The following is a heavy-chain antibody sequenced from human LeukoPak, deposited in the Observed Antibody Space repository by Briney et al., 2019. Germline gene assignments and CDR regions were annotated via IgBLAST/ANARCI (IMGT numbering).Heavy chain of an antibody. CDR1: GGSISSYY. Sequence: SETLSLTCTVSGGSISSYYWSWIRQPPGKGLEWIGYFFYSGSTNYNPSLKSRVTISVDTSKNQFSLKLSSVTAADTAVYYCARGSGGYHYDHWGQGTLVTVS. V-gene: IGHV4-59*01. CDR3: ARGSGGYHYDH. D-gene: IGHD3-22*01. CDR2: FFYSGST. J-gene: IGHJ5*02.